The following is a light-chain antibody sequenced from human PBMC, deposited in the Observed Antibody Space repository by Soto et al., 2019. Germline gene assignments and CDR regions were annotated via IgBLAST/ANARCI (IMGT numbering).Light chain of an antibody. CDR3: ATWDDDVSGVV. V-gene: IGLV1-47*02. CDR2: SHN. J-gene: IGLJ2*01. CDR1: SSNIGRNY. Sequence: QSVLPQTPSVSGTPGQTVTISCSGSSSNIGRNYVYWYQQLPGAAPKLLMYSHNIRPAGVPDRFSASTSGTSASLVISGLRSEDEADYHCATWDDDVSGVVLGGGTKLTVL.